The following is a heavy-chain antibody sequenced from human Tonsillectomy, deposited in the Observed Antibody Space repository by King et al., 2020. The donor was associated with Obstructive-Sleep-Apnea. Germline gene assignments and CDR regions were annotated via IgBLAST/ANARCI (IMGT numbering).Heavy chain of an antibody. CDR3: ARGYYDSIYYGMDV. CDR1: GFTFSSYW. Sequence: VQLVESGGGLVQPGGSLRLSCAASGFTFSSYWMSWVRQAPGKGLEWVANIKQDGSEKYYVDSVKGRFTISRDNAKNSLYLQMNSLRAEDTAVYYCARGYYDSIYYGMDVWGQGTTVTVSS. CDR2: IKQDGSEK. J-gene: IGHJ6*02. V-gene: IGHV3-7*04. D-gene: IGHD3-22*01.